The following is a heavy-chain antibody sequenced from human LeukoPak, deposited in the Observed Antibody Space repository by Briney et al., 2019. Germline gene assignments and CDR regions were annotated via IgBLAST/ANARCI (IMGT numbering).Heavy chain of an antibody. D-gene: IGHD5-18*01. Sequence: GGSLRLSCAASGFTFSSYSMNWVRQAPGKGLEWVSSISSSSSYIYYADSVKGRFTISRDNARNSLYLQMNSLRAEDTAVYYCARGYEGDTAMVKLVDYWGQGTLVTVSS. CDR2: ISSSSSYI. V-gene: IGHV3-21*01. CDR1: GFTFSSYS. J-gene: IGHJ4*02. CDR3: ARGYEGDTAMVKLVDY.